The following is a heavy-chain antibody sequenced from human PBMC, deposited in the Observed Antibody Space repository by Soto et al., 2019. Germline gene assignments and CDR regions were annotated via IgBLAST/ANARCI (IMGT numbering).Heavy chain of an antibody. Sequence: SETLSLTCTVSGGSISSSSYYWGWIRQPPGKGLEWIGSIYYSGSTYYNPSLKSRVTISVDTSKNQFSLKLSSVTAADTAVYYCARRPLSYNWFDPWGQGTLVTVSS. D-gene: IGHD2-8*01. V-gene: IGHV4-39*01. CDR2: IYYSGST. CDR1: GGSISSSSYY. CDR3: ARRPLSYNWFDP. J-gene: IGHJ5*02.